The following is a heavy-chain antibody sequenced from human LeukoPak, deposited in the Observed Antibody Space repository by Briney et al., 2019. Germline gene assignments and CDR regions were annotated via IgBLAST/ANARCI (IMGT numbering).Heavy chain of an antibody. D-gene: IGHD5-12*01. CDR1: GFTFSSYV. J-gene: IGHJ4*02. V-gene: IGHV3-23*01. CDR3: AKDLYSGYDGRFSYDN. Sequence: GGSLRLSCAASGFTFSSYVMSWVRQAPGKGLEWVSAISGSGGSTYYADSVKGRFPISRDNSKDTPYLQMNCLRAEDRAVVYGAKDLYSGYDGRFSYDNWGQGTLVTVSS. CDR2: ISGSGGST.